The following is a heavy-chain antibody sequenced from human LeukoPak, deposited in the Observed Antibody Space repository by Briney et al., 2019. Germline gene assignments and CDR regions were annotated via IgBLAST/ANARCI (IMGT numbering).Heavy chain of an antibody. Sequence: GGSLRLSCVASGFTFSNFWMSWVRQAPGKGLEWVANIKVDGSEKYYADSAKGRFTISRDNAENSLYLQMNSLRAEDTAVYYCARGENRRYFDYWGQGTLVTVSS. D-gene: IGHD3-16*02. CDR1: GFTFSNFW. CDR2: IKVDGSEK. J-gene: IGHJ4*02. CDR3: ARGENRRYFDY. V-gene: IGHV3-7*03.